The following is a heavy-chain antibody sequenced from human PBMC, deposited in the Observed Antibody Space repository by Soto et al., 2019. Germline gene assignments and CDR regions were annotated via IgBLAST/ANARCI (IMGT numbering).Heavy chain of an antibody. J-gene: IGHJ4*01. CDR3: ARERGVVVAANRYCDY. D-gene: IGHD2-15*01. CDR2: IWYDGSNK. Sequence: QVQLVESGGGVVQPGRSLRLSCAASGFTFSSYGLHWVRQAPGKGLEWVAVIWYDGSNKYYEDSVKGLFTISRDNSKNALYLQMNSLRSEDTAVYYCARERGVVVAANRYCDYGGHGTLDKVSS. CDR1: GFTFSSYG. V-gene: IGHV3-33*01.